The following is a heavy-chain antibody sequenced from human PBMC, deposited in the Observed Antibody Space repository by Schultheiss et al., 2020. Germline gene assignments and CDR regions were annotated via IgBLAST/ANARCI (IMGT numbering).Heavy chain of an antibody. V-gene: IGHV4-61*01. Sequence: SETLSLTCTVSGGSVSSGSYYWSWIRQPPGKGLEWIGYIYYSGSTNYNPSLKSRVTISVDTSKNQFSLKLSSVTAADTAVYYCAAGSNWFDYYGMDVWGQGTTVTGYS. CDR1: GGSVSSGSYY. CDR2: IYYSGST. CDR3: AAGSNWFDYYGMDV. D-gene: IGHD1-20*01. J-gene: IGHJ6*02.